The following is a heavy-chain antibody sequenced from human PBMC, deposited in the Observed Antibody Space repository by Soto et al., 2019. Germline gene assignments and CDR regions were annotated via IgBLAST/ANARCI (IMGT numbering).Heavy chain of an antibody. CDR2: IIPIFGTA. D-gene: IGHD6-6*01. J-gene: IGHJ5*02. CDR3: ARAHPLGAQLVTWFDP. Sequence: EASVKVSCKASGGTFSSYAISWVRQAPGQGLEWMGGIIPIFGTANYAQKFQGRVTITADESTSTAYMELSSLRSEDTAVYYCARAHPLGAQLVTWFDPWGQGTLVTVSS. CDR1: GGTFSSYA. V-gene: IGHV1-69*13.